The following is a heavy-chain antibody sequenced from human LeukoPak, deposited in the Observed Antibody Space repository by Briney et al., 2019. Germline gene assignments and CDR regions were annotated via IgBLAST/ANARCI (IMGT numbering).Heavy chain of an antibody. V-gene: IGHV3-21*04. D-gene: IGHD3-9*01. CDR3: AKDGVLRYFDWMIVTYYFDY. Sequence: GGSLRLSCAASGFTFSSYSMNWVRQAPGKGLEWVSSISSSSSYIYYADSVKGRFTISRDNSKNTLYLQMNSLRAEDTAVYYCAKDGVLRYFDWMIVTYYFDYWGQGTLVTVSS. CDR1: GFTFSSYS. J-gene: IGHJ4*02. CDR2: ISSSSSYI.